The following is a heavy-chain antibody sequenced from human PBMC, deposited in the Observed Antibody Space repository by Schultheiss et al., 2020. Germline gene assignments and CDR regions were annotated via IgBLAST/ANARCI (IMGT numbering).Heavy chain of an antibody. J-gene: IGHJ6*02. CDR2: IWYDGSNK. Sequence: GGSLRLSCAASGFTFSSYGMHWVRQAPGKGLEWVAVIWYDGSNKYYADSVKGRFTISRDNSKNTLYLQMNSLRAEDTAVYYCARATRTIPYAMDVWGQGTTVTVSS. D-gene: IGHD3-9*01. CDR3: ARATRTIPYAMDV. CDR1: GFTFSSYG. V-gene: IGHV3-33*01.